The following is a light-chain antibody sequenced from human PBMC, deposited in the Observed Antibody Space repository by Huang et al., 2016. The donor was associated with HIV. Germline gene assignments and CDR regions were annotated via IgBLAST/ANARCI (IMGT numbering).Light chain of an antibody. CDR3: QQYGSSPYT. CDR1: QSVSSSY. Sequence: EIVLTQSPGTLSLSPGERATLSCRASQSVSSSYFAWYQQKPGQAPRLLIYGASSRATGIPDRFSGSWSGTDFTLTISRLEPEDFAVYYCQQYGSSPYTFGQGTKLEIK. V-gene: IGKV3-20*01. J-gene: IGKJ2*01. CDR2: GAS.